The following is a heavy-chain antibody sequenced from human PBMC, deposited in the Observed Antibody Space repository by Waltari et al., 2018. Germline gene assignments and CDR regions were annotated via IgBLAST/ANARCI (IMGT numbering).Heavy chain of an antibody. CDR2: IRYDGSNK. V-gene: IGHV3-30*02. CDR3: AKDHY. CDR1: GFTFSSYG. Sequence: QVQLVESGGGVVQPGGSLRLSCAASGFTFSSYGMLWVRQAPGKGLEWVAFIRYDGSNKYYADSVKGRFTISRDNSKNTLYLQMNSLRAEDTAVYYCAKDHYWGQGTLVTVSS. J-gene: IGHJ4*02.